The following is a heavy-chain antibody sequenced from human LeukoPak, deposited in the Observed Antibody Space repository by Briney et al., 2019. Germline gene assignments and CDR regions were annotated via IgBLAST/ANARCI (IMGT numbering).Heavy chain of an antibody. CDR3: AKDGRGSGYFPDY. D-gene: IGHD3-22*01. V-gene: IGHV3-30*02. Sequence: SGGSLRLSCAASGFTFSSYGMHWVRQAPGKGLEWVAFIRYDGSNKYYADSVKGRFTISRDNSKNTLYLQMNSLRPEDSAVHYCAKDGRGSGYFPDYWGLGTLVTVSS. J-gene: IGHJ4*02. CDR2: IRYDGSNK. CDR1: GFTFSSYG.